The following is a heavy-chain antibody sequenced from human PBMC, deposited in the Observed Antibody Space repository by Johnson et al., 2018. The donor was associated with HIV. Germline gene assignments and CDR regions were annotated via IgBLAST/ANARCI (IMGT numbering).Heavy chain of an antibody. D-gene: IGHD1-26*01. CDR1: GITFSDYA. Sequence: VQLVESGGGLVQPGRSLRLSCAASGITFSDYAMHWVRQAPGKGLEWVAVISYDGSNKYYADSVKGRFTISRDNSKNTLYLQMNSLRTEDTALYYCAKDASGSYSRAQSISDAFDIWGQGTMVTVSS. J-gene: IGHJ3*02. V-gene: IGHV3-30-3*01. CDR2: ISYDGSNK. CDR3: AKDASGSYSRAQSISDAFDI.